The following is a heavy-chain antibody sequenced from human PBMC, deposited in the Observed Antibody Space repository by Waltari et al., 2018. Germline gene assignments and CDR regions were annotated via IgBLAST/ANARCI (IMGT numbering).Heavy chain of an antibody. CDR3: AKDQAEWLVLDGYFDS. J-gene: IGHJ4*02. V-gene: IGHV3-23*01. CDR2: MSGTGDYT. CDR1: GFNFSNYA. Sequence: EVQLLESGGDLEQPGGSLRISCVGSGFNFSNYAMNWVRQAPGKGLELVLTMSGTGDYTYYADSVKGRFTISRDNSKNTVFLHMNNLRVEDTAIYFCAKDQAEWLVLDGYFDSWGQGTPVTVSS. D-gene: IGHD6-19*01.